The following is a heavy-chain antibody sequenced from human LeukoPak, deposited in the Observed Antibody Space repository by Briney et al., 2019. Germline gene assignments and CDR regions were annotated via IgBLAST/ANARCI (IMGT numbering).Heavy chain of an antibody. Sequence: PGRSLRLSCVASGFPFSSYSFHWVRQAPGKGLEWVALLSYDGSIKHYADSVKGRFTLSRDNSKSSVYLQMDSLKADDTAVYYCARGVSTWYRIDYWGQGTQVTVSS. J-gene: IGHJ4*02. D-gene: IGHD6-13*01. V-gene: IGHV3-30*01. CDR3: ARGVSTWYRIDY. CDR1: GFPFSSYS. CDR2: LSYDGSIK.